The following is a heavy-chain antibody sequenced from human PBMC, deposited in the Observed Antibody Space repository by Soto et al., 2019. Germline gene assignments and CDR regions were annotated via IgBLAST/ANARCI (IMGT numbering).Heavy chain of an antibody. J-gene: IGHJ5*02. Sequence: QLQLQESGPGLVTPSETLSLTCTVSGGSISSSSYYWGWLRQPPGKGLEWIGSIYYSGSTYYNPSLKGRVTISVDTSKSQCSLRLISVTAADTAVYYCARSYLHWFDPGGQGTLVTVSS. V-gene: IGHV4-39*01. CDR3: ARSYLHWFDP. D-gene: IGHD1-26*01. CDR1: GGSISSSSYY. CDR2: IYYSGST.